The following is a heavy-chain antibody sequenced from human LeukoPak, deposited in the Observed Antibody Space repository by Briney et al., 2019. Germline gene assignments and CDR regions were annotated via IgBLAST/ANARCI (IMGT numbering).Heavy chain of an antibody. D-gene: IGHD5-24*01. CDR1: GFSFSSYA. Sequence: GGSLRLSCAASGFSFSSYAMHWVRQAPGKGLEYVSGISSNGVRTYYANSVKGRFTISRDNSKNTLYLQMGSLRAEDVAVYYCARERDGYNMADYWGQGTLVTVSS. J-gene: IGHJ4*02. CDR3: ARERDGYNMADY. CDR2: ISSNGVRT. V-gene: IGHV3-64*01.